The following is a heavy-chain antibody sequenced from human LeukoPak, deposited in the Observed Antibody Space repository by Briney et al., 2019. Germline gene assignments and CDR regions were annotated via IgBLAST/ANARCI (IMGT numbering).Heavy chain of an antibody. V-gene: IGHV4-39*01. CDR3: ARRSSSWYVFDY. CDR2: IYYSGST. Sequence: PSETLSLTCTVSGGSISSSTYFWGWIRQPPGKGLEWIGTIYYSGSTYYNPSLKSRVTISVDTSKNQFSLKLSSVTAADTAVYCCARRSSSWYVFDYWGQGTLVTVSS. CDR1: GGSISSSTYF. D-gene: IGHD6-13*01. J-gene: IGHJ4*02.